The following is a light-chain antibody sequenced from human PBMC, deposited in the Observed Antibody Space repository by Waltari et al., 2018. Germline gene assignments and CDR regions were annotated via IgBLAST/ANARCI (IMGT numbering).Light chain of an antibody. CDR1: SLRSYY. CDR2: GRN. V-gene: IGLV3-19*01. J-gene: IGLJ3*02. Sequence: SSELTQDPAVSVALGQTVRITCQGDSLRSYYASWYQQKPGQAPVIVMWGRNNRPSGIPVRFSGSSSGNTASLTITGAQAEDEADYYCNSRDNSGNHVVFGGGTKLTVL. CDR3: NSRDNSGNHVV.